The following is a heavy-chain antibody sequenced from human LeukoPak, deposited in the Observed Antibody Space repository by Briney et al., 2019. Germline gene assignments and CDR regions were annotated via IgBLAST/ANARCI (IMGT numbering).Heavy chain of an antibody. D-gene: IGHD3-22*01. Sequence: GGSLRLSCAASGFTFSSYSIDWVRQAPGKGLERLSYISSSSSTIYNADSVKGRFTISRDNAKNSVYLQMNSLRAEDTAVYYCARVWSSGYTKDYWGQGTLVTVSS. CDR3: ARVWSSGYTKDY. J-gene: IGHJ4*02. CDR1: GFTFSSYS. V-gene: IGHV3-48*04. CDR2: ISSSSSTI.